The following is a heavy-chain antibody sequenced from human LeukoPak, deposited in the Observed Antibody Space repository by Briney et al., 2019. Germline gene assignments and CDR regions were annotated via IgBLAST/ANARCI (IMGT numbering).Heavy chain of an antibody. CDR2: ITSGGST. Sequence: GGSLRLSCAASGFTFSSYVMSWVRQAPGKGLEWVSTITSGGSTFYADSVKGRFTISRDNSKNTLYVQMNGLRAEDTAVYYCATEPGIAVAGIAFDIWGQGTMVTVSS. D-gene: IGHD6-19*01. V-gene: IGHV3-23*01. J-gene: IGHJ3*02. CDR1: GFTFSSYV. CDR3: ATEPGIAVAGIAFDI.